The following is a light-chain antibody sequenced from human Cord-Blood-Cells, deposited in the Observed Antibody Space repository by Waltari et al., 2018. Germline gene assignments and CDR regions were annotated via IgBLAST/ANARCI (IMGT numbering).Light chain of an antibody. Sequence: QTALTHPPPSSGSPQPSIPISSTRTRSVVGGYNHVAWYQQHPGKAPKPLIYDVSNRPSGVSNRFSGSKSCNTASLTISGLQAEDEADYYCSSYTSSSTWVFGGGTKLTVL. CDR3: SSYTSSSTWV. V-gene: IGLV2-14*01. CDR2: DVS. J-gene: IGLJ3*02. CDR1: RSVVGGYNH.